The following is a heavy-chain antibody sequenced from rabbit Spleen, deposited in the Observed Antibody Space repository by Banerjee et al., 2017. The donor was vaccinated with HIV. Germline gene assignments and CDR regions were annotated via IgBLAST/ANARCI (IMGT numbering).Heavy chain of an antibody. V-gene: IGHV1S40*01. CDR2: IDTSDGDT. D-gene: IGHD6-1*01. CDR3: ARSTYGYDDYADLYYAAMDL. Sequence: QSLVESGGDLVKPGASLTLTCTVSGFSFSSIYWICWVRQAPGKGLEWIACIDTSDGDTDYANWPKGRFTISKTSSTTVTLQMTSLTAADTATYFCARSTYGYDDYADLYYAAMDLWGQGTLVTVS. CDR1: GFSFSSIYW. J-gene: IGHJ6*01.